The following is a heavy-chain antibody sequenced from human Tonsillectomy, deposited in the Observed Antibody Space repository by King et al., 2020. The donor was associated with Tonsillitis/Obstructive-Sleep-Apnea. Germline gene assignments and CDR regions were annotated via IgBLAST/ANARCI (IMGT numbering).Heavy chain of an antibody. V-gene: IGHV4-4*02. D-gene: IGHD3-10*01. Sequence: VQLQESGPGLVKPSETLSLTCAVSGGSISSSNWWSWVRQPPGKGPEWIGEINHSGTTNYKPSLKSRITIIVDKSKNQFSLKLSSLTAADTAVYYCARVAPDGAHYYYYYMDVWGKGTTVTVSS. CDR2: INHSGTT. J-gene: IGHJ6*03. CDR1: GGSISSSNW. CDR3: ARVAPDGAHYYYYYMDV.